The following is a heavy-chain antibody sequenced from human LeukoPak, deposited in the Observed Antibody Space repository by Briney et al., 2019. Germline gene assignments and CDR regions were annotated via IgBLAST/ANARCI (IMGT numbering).Heavy chain of an antibody. Sequence: PGGSLRLSCAASGFTFSSYSMNWVRQAPGKGLEWVSSISSSSSYIYYADSVKGRFTISRDNAKNSLYLQMNSLRAEDTAVYYCARHGSEGGATHLDYWGQGTLVTVSS. V-gene: IGHV3-21*01. D-gene: IGHD1-26*01. CDR1: GFTFSSYS. J-gene: IGHJ4*02. CDR2: ISSSSSYI. CDR3: ARHGSEGGATHLDY.